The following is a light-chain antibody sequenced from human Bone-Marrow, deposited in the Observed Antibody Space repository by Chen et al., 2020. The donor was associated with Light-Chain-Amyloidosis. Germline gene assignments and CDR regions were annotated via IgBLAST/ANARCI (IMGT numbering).Light chain of an antibody. CDR1: SGSIATNY. CDR2: EED. CDR3: QSDQGCSQGV. Sequence: NFMLTQHHSVRESPGMTVIICCTSISGSIATNYVQWYQQRAGSSPTTVIYEEDQRPSGVPDRFSGSIDRSSNSASLTISGLKTEDEADYYCQSDQGCSQGVFGGGTKLTVL. J-gene: IGLJ3*02. V-gene: IGLV6-57*01.